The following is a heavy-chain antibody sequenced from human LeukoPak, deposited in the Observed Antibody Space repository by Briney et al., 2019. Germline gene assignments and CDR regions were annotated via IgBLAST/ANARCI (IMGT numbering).Heavy chain of an antibody. V-gene: IGHV3-7*03. J-gene: IGHJ4*02. CDR1: GFNFSSYW. CDR3: AREADTAMVKGTYYFDY. CDR2: IKQDGSEK. D-gene: IGHD5-18*01. Sequence: GGSLRLSCAASGFNFSSYWMSWVRQAPGKGLEWVANIKQDGSEKYYVDSVKGRFTISRDNAKNSLYLQMNSLRAEDTAVYYCAREADTAMVKGTYYFDYWGQGTLVTVSS.